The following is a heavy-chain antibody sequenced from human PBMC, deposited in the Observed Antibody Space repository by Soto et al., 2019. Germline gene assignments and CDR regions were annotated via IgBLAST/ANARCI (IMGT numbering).Heavy chain of an antibody. CDR1: GFSLSTSGVG. V-gene: IGHV2-5*02. CDR2: IYWDDDK. D-gene: IGHD2-15*01. J-gene: IGHJ4*02. CDR3: AHRPSYCSGGSCYSGFDY. Sequence: QITLKESGPTLVKPTQTLTLTCTFSGFSLSTSGVGVGWIRQPPGKALEWLALIYWDDDKRYSPSLKSRLNINKDTSKTQVILTMTTMHPVDTATYYCAHRPSYCSGGSCYSGFDYWGQGTLVTVSS.